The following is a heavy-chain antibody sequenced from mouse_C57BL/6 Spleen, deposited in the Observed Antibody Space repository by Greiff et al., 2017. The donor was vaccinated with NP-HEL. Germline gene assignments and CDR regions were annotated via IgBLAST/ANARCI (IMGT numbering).Heavy chain of an antibody. Sequence: EVMLVESGGDLVKPGGSLKLSCAASGFTFSSYGMSWVRQTPDKRLEWVATISSGGSYTYYPDSVKGRFTISRDNAKNTLYLQMSSLKSEDTAMYYCARIYYDYDGAMDYWGQGTSVTVSS. CDR1: GFTFSSYG. CDR3: ARIYYDYDGAMDY. V-gene: IGHV5-6*01. J-gene: IGHJ4*01. D-gene: IGHD2-4*01. CDR2: ISSGGSYT.